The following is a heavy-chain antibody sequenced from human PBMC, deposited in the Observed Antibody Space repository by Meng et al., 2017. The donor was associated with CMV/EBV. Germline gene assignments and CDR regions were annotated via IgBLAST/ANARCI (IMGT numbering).Heavy chain of an antibody. CDR1: GWSFSGYY. CDR3: ARSGAPPKYYFDY. CDR2: INHSGST. J-gene: IGHJ4*02. Sequence: QRPRGGAGLVTPSETLCLPCAVYGWSFSGYYWSWIRQPPGKGLEWIGEINHSGSTNYNPSLKSRVTISVDTSKNQFSLKLSSVTAADTAVYYCARSGAPPKYYFDYWGQGTLVTVSS. D-gene: IGHD3-10*01. V-gene: IGHV4-34*01.